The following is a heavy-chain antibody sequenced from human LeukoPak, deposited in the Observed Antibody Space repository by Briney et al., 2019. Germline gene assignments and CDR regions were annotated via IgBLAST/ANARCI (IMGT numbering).Heavy chain of an antibody. CDR1: GFTFSRYD. J-gene: IGHJ6*02. D-gene: IGHD6-25*01. V-gene: IGHV3-13*01. Sequence: GGSLRLSCTTSGFTFSRYDMHWVRQATGKGLEWVSAIGTAGDTFYPGSVKGRFTISRENAKNSLYLQMNSLRAGDTAVYYCARAQIEYSRAGGMDVWGQGTTVTVSS. CDR2: IGTAGDT. CDR3: ARAQIEYSRAGGMDV.